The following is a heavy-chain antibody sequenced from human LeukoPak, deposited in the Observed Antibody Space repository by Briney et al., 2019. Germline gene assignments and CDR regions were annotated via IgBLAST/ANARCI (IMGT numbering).Heavy chain of an antibody. CDR2: IYYSGST. J-gene: IGHJ6*02. V-gene: IGHV4-28*01. D-gene: IGHD2/OR15-2a*01. Sequence: TPSETLSLTCAVYGYSISSSNWWGWIRQPPGKGLEWIGYIYYSGSTYYNPSLKSRVTMSVDTSKNQFSLKLSSVTAVDTAVYYCARSQYYGRTGMDVWGQGTTVTVSS. CDR3: ARSQYYGRTGMDV. CDR1: GYSISSSNW.